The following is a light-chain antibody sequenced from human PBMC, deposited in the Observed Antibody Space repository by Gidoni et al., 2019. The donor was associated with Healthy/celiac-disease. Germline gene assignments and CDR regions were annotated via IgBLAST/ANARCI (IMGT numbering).Light chain of an antibody. V-gene: IGKV1-33*01. Sequence: DIQRTQSPSSLSASVGDRVTITCQASQDISNYLNWDQQKTGHAPKRLIYDASNLETGVPSRFSGSGSGTDFTFTISSLQPEDIETYYCQQYDNLPRTFGQGTKLEIK. CDR2: DAS. J-gene: IGKJ2*01. CDR3: QQYDNLPRT. CDR1: QDISNY.